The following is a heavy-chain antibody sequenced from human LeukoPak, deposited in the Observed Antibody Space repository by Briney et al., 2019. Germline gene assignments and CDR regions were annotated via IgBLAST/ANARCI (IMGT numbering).Heavy chain of an antibody. CDR3: AKGSPRFYDILDY. J-gene: IGHJ4*02. V-gene: IGHV3-30*18. Sequence: GGSLRLSCAASGFTFSNFGMHWARQAPGKGLEWVAVVSYDGSNKYYADSAKGRFSISRDNSKNTVYLQMNSLRAEDTAVYYCAKGSPRFYDILDYWGQGTLITVSS. D-gene: IGHD3-9*01. CDR2: VSYDGSNK. CDR1: GFTFSNFG.